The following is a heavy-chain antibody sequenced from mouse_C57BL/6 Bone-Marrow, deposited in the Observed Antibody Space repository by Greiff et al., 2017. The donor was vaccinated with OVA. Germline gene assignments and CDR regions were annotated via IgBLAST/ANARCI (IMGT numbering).Heavy chain of an antibody. J-gene: IGHJ2*01. CDR1: GYAFSSSW. Sequence: VQLQQSGPELVKPGASVKISCKASGYAFSSSWMNWVKQRPGKGLEWIGRIYPGDGDTNYNGKFKGKATLTADKSSSTAYMQLSSLTSEDSAVYFCARRWLEDDWGQGTTLTVSS. V-gene: IGHV1-82*01. D-gene: IGHD2-3*01. CDR3: ARRWLEDD. CDR2: IYPGDGDT.